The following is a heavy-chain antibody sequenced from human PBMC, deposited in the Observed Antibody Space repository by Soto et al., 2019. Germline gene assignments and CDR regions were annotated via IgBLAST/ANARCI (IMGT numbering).Heavy chain of an antibody. V-gene: IGHV4-31*03. D-gene: IGHD2-15*01. Sequence: QVQLQESGPGLVKPSQTLSLTCTVSGGPINSGGYYWSWIRQLPGTGLEWIGYIYYTGSTSYNPSLKSRLSMAVDTSKNQFSLKLYSVTAADTAVYYCARDRCSGGSCHYLDYWGQGTLVTVSS. CDR2: IYYTGST. CDR3: ARDRCSGGSCHYLDY. CDR1: GGPINSGGYY. J-gene: IGHJ4*02.